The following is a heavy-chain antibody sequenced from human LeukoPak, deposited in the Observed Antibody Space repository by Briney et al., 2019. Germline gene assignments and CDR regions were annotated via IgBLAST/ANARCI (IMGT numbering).Heavy chain of an antibody. V-gene: IGHV4-61*02. Sequence: SQTLSLTCTVSGGSISNGGYYWSWIRQPAGKGLEWIGRIYTSGSTNYNPSLKSQLTISVDTSKNQFSLKLTSVTAADTAVYYCARSPTKRVTEDYWGHGILVTVSS. D-gene: IGHD1-14*01. CDR3: ARSPTKRVTEDY. J-gene: IGHJ4*01. CDR2: IYTSGST. CDR1: GGSISNGGYY.